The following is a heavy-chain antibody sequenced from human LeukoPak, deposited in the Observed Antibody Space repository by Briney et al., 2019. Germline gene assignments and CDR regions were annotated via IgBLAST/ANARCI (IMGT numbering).Heavy chain of an antibody. J-gene: IGHJ6*01. CDR2: ISSSGSTI. V-gene: IGHV3-48*03. D-gene: IGHD2-21*01. Sequence: GGSLRLSCAASGFTFSSYEMNWVRQAPGKGLEWVSYISSSGSTIYYADSVKGRFTISRDNAKNSLYLQMNSLRAEDTAVYYCAREVAPLYFHYGMDVWGEGTTVTVSS. CDR3: AREVAPLYFHYGMDV. CDR1: GFTFSSYE.